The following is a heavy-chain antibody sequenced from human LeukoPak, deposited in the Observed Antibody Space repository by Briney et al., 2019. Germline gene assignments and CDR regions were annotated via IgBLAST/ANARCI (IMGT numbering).Heavy chain of an antibody. D-gene: IGHD3-10*01. J-gene: IGHJ4*02. V-gene: IGHV3-30-3*01. CDR3: AKDGSRLWFGELLIY. Sequence: GGSLRLSCAASGFTFSSYAMHWVRQAPGKGLEWVAVISYDGSNKYYADSVKGRFTISRDNSKNTLYLQMNSLRAEDTAVYYCAKDGSRLWFGELLIYWGQGTLVTVSS. CDR1: GFTFSSYA. CDR2: ISYDGSNK.